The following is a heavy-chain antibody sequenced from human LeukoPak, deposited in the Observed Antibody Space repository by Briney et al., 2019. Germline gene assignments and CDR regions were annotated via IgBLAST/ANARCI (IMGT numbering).Heavy chain of an antibody. D-gene: IGHD1-26*01. J-gene: IGHJ4*02. CDR3: VRLVEGTTMAY. V-gene: IGHV5-51*01. Sequence: GESLKISCKGSGYSFTTNWIGWVRQMPGKGLEWMGIIYPGDSDTRYRPSFQGQVTISADKSISTAYLQWSSLRASDTAMYYCVRLVEGTTMAYWGQGTLVTVSS. CDR1: GYSFTTNW. CDR2: IYPGDSDT.